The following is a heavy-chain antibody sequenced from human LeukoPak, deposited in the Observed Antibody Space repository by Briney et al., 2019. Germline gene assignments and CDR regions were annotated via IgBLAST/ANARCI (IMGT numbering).Heavy chain of an antibody. CDR2: IRSKAYGGTT. CDR1: GFTFGDYT. Sequence: GRSLRLSCTASGFTFGDYTMNWVRQAPGEGLEWLGLIRSKAYGGTTEYAASVKGRFTISRDDSKNIAYVQMISLKTEDTAVYYCSRNAFSDWYVGSWGQGTLVTVSS. CDR3: SRNAFSDWYVGS. J-gene: IGHJ4*02. D-gene: IGHD6-19*01. V-gene: IGHV3-49*04.